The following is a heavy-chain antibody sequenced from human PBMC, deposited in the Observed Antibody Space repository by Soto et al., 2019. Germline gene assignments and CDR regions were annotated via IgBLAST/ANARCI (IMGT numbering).Heavy chain of an antibody. CDR3: ASSTAMALYYFDY. Sequence: QLQLQESGPGLVKPSVTLSLTCTVSGGSISSSSYYWGWIRQPPGKGLEWIGSIYYSGSTYYNPSLKSRGTISVDTSKNQFSLKLSSVTAADTAVYYCASSTAMALYYFDYWGQGTLVTVPS. CDR2: IYYSGST. V-gene: IGHV4-39*01. CDR1: GGSISSSSYY. J-gene: IGHJ4*02. D-gene: IGHD5-18*01.